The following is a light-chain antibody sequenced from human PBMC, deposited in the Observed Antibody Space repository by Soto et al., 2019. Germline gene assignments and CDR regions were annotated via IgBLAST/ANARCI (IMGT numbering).Light chain of an antibody. CDR2: GDS. V-gene: IGLV3-21*02. CDR3: QVWHIISDHVV. Sequence: SYELTQPPSVSVAPGQTARITWEGNNIGSKSVHWYPQKPGQAPVLVVYGDSDRPSGTPERFSGSDSGNTATLTIGGVEAGDEADYYCQVWHIISDHVVFGGVTKVTVL. CDR1: NIGSKS. J-gene: IGLJ2*01.